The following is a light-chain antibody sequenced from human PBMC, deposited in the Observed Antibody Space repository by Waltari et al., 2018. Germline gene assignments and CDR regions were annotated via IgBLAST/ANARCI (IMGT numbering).Light chain of an antibody. CDR2: STT. CDR3: GAWDDGVKEWV. Sequence: QSDLTQPPSASGTPGRRVTIPCSGTLYNIGINTFNLYQQFPGSAPKLLIFSTTQRPSGVPDRFSASKSGTSASLAINGLQAADEADYYCGAWDDGVKEWVFGGGTKLTVL. J-gene: IGLJ3*02. V-gene: IGLV1-44*01. CDR1: LYNIGINT.